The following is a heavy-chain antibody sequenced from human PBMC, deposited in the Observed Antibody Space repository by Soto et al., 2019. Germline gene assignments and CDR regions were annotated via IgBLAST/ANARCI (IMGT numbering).Heavy chain of an antibody. CDR1: GGTFSSYA. D-gene: IGHD6-19*01. V-gene: IGHV1-69*13. Sequence: SVKVSCKASGGTFSSYAISWVRQAPGQGLEWMGGISPIFGTANYAQKFQGRVTITADESTSTAYMELRSLRSDDTAIYYCAIDSNQGAVAGYVDYWGKATLVTVAS. J-gene: IGHJ4*02. CDR2: ISPIFGTA. CDR3: AIDSNQGAVAGYVDY.